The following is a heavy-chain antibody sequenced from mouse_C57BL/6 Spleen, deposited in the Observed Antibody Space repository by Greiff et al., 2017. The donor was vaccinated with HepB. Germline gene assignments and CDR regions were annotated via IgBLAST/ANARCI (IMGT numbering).Heavy chain of an antibody. CDR1: GYTFTNYW. D-gene: IGHD1-1*01. CDR2: IYPGGGYT. Sequence: QVQLQQSGAELVRPGPSVKMSCKASGYTFTNYWIGWAKQRPGHGLEWIGDIYPGGGYTNYNEKFKGKATLTADKSSSTAYMQFSSLTSEDSAIYYCARGYYGSSPYFDYWGQGTTLTVSS. J-gene: IGHJ2*01. CDR3: ARGYYGSSPYFDY. V-gene: IGHV1-63*01.